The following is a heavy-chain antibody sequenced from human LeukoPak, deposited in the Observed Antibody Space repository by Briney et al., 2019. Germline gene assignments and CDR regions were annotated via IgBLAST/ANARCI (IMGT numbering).Heavy chain of an antibody. Sequence: GGSLRLSCAASGFIFSSYWMSWVRQAPGKGLEWVSSISSSSYIYYADSVKGRFTISRDNAKNSLYLQMNSLRAEDTAVYYCARECGGDCYRGYWGQGTLVTVSS. CDR2: ISSSSYI. CDR3: ARECGGDCYRGY. CDR1: GFIFSSYW. V-gene: IGHV3-21*01. J-gene: IGHJ4*02. D-gene: IGHD2-21*02.